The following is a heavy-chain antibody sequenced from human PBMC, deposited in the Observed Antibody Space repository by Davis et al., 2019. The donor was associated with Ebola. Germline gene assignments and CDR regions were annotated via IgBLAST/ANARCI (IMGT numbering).Heavy chain of an antibody. D-gene: IGHD6-19*01. CDR2: INPSGGST. Sequence: ASVKVSCKASGYTFTSYYMHWVRQAPGQGLEWMGIINPSGGSTSYAQKFQGRVTMTRDTSTSTVYMELSSLRSEDTAVYYCARDQRIRGIAVAPLNWGQGTLVTVSS. CDR3: ARDQRIRGIAVAPLN. V-gene: IGHV1-46*01. J-gene: IGHJ4*02. CDR1: GYTFTSYY.